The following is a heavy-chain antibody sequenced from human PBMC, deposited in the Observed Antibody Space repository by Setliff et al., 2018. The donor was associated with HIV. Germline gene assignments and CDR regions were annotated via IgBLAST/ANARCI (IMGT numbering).Heavy chain of an antibody. CDR3: ARDVGYYGSGSQP. V-gene: IGHV4-61*09. Sequence: ASETLSLTCTVSGGSISSGSYYWSWIRQPAGKGLEWIGHIYTSGSTNYNPSLKSRVTISVDTSKNQFSLKLSSVTAADTAVYYCARDVGYYGSGSQPWGQGTLVTVS. CDR2: IYTSGST. CDR1: GGSISSGSYY. D-gene: IGHD3-10*01. J-gene: IGHJ5*02.